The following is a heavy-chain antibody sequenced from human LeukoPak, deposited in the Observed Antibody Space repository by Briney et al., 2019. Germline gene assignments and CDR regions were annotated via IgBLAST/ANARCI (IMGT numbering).Heavy chain of an antibody. CDR2: TSGSGGST. V-gene: IGHV3-23*01. Sequence: GGSLRLSCAASGFTFSSYAMSWVRQAPGKGLEWVSATSGSGGSTYYADSVTGRFTISRDNSKNTLYLQMNSLRAEDTAVYYCAKDRSSGYDFGYWGQGTLVTVSS. CDR3: AKDRSSGYDFGY. D-gene: IGHD5-12*01. J-gene: IGHJ4*02. CDR1: GFTFSSYA.